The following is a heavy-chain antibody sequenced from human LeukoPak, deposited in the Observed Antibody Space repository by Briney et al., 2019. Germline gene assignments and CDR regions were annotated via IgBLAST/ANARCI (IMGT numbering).Heavy chain of an antibody. V-gene: IGHV1-46*01. Sequence: ASVKVSCKASGYTFTNYYMHWVRQAPGQGLEWMGIINPSGGTTTYAQKFQGRVTMTRDTSTSTVYMEVSSLRSEDTAVYYCARGGLMTKVVTQSVYWGQGTLVIVSS. CDR2: INPSGGTT. CDR3: ARGGLMTKVVTQSVY. D-gene: IGHD4-23*01. J-gene: IGHJ4*02. CDR1: GYTFTNYY.